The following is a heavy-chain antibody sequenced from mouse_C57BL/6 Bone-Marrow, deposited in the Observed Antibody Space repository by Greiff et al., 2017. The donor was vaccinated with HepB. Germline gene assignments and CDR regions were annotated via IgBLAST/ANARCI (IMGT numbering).Heavy chain of an antibody. CDR2: IDPSDSYT. Sequence: QSCKASGYTFTSYWMQWVKQRPGQGLEWIGEIDPSDSYTNYNQKFKGKATLTVDTSSSTAYMQLSSLTSEDSAVYYCARKGWLRFAYWGQGTLVTVSA. D-gene: IGHD2-3*01. CDR3: ARKGWLRFAY. V-gene: IGHV1-50*01. J-gene: IGHJ3*01. CDR1: GYTFTSYW.